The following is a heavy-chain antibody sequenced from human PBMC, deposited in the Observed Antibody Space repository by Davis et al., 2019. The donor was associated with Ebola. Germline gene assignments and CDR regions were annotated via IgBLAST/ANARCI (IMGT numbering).Heavy chain of an antibody. CDR2: INTGNGNT. D-gene: IGHD3-3*01. CDR1: GYTFTSYA. J-gene: IGHJ6*04. Sequence: AASVKVSCKASGYTFTSYAMHWVRQAPRQRLEWMGWINTGNGNTKYSQKFQGRVTITRDTSASTAYMELSSLRSEDTAVYYCARDFYDFYNYGMDVWGKGTTVTVSS. V-gene: IGHV1-3*04. CDR3: ARDFYDFYNYGMDV.